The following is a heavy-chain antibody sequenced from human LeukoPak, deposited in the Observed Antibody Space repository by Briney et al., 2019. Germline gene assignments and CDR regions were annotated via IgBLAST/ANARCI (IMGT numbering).Heavy chain of an antibody. Sequence: GGSLRLSCAASGFTFSSYAMHWVRQAPGKGLEWVAVISYDGSNKYYADSVKGRFTISRDNSKNRLYLQMNSLRAEDTAVYYCARDGADCSGGSCYSLYYYYYGMDVWGQGTTVTVSS. CDR1: GFTFSSYA. J-gene: IGHJ6*02. D-gene: IGHD2-15*01. V-gene: IGHV3-30-3*01. CDR3: ARDGADCSGGSCYSLYYYYYGMDV. CDR2: ISYDGSNK.